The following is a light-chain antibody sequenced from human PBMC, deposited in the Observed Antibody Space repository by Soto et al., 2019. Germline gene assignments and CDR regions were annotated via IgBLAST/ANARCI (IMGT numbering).Light chain of an antibody. Sequence: DIVMTQSPDSLAVSLGERATINCKSSQSVLYSSNNKNYLGWYQQKPGQTPKLLIYWASTRASGVPDRFSGSGAGTDFTHTISSLQAEDVAVYYCQQFHSPPYTFGQGTRREIK. J-gene: IGKJ2*01. CDR3: QQFHSPPYT. V-gene: IGKV4-1*01. CDR2: WAS. CDR1: QSVLYSSNNKNY.